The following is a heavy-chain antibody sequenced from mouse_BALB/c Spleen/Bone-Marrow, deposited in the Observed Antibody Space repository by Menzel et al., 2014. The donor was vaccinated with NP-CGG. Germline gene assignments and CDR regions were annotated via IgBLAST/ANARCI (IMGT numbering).Heavy chain of an antibody. Sequence: EVKLVESGAELVKPGASVKLSCTASGFNIKDTYMHWVKQRPEQGLGWIGRIDPANDNTKYDPKFQGKATITADTSSNTAYLQLSSLTSEDTAVYYCANYYYGSSLFAYWGQGTLVTVSA. CDR2: IDPANDNT. D-gene: IGHD1-1*01. V-gene: IGHV14-3*02. CDR1: GFNIKDTY. J-gene: IGHJ3*01. CDR3: ANYYYGSSLFAY.